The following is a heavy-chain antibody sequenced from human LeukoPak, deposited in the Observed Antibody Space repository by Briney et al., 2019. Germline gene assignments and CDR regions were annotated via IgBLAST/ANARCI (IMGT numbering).Heavy chain of an antibody. Sequence: GGSLRLSCAASGFTFSDHYMDWVRQAPGKGLEWVAVISYAGSNKFYADSVRGRVTISRDNSKNTLYLQMNNLKTEDTAVYYCARGQHRVTYSDDAFDIWGQGTMVTVSS. CDR3: ARGQHRVTYSDDAFDI. D-gene: IGHD4-11*01. J-gene: IGHJ3*02. V-gene: IGHV3-30-3*01. CDR1: GFTFSDHY. CDR2: ISYAGSNK.